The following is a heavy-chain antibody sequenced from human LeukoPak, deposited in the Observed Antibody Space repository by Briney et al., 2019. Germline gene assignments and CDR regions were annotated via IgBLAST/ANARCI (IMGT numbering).Heavy chain of an antibody. V-gene: IGHV3-15*01. J-gene: IGHJ4*02. CDR3: TTGMGDY. Sequence: GGSLRLSCAASGFTFNNAWMSWVRQAPGKGPEWVGRIKTKIDGETTDYAAPVKGRFTISRDDSKNTLYLQMNSLKTKDTAVYYCTTGMGDYWGQGTLVTVSS. CDR1: GFTFNNAW. CDR2: IKTKIDGETT. D-gene: IGHD2-8*01.